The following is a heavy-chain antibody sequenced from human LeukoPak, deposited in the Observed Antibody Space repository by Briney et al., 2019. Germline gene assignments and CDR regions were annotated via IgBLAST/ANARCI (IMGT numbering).Heavy chain of an antibody. CDR1: GGSISSYY. J-gene: IGHJ3*02. V-gene: IGHV4-59*01. Sequence: PSETLSLTCTVSGGSISSYYWSWIRQPPGKGLEWIGYIYYLGSTNYNPSLKSRVTISVDTSKNQFSLILNSMTAADTAVYFCARELKITSGAFDIWGHGTVVTVSS. CDR2: IYYLGST. CDR3: ARELKITSGAFDI. D-gene: IGHD3-10*01.